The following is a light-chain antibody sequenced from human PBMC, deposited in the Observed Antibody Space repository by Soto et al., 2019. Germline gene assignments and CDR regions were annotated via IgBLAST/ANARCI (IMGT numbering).Light chain of an antibody. CDR2: EVS. CDR3: SSYTSSSTPPDV. CDR1: TSDIGSHTY. Sequence: QSALAQPASVSGSPGQSITISCTGTTSDIGSHTYVSWYQQYPGRAPKLMLYEVSYRPSGVSNRFSGSKSGNTASLTISGLQAGDEDDYYCSSYTSSSTPPDVFGTGTKLTVL. V-gene: IGLV2-14*01. J-gene: IGLJ1*01.